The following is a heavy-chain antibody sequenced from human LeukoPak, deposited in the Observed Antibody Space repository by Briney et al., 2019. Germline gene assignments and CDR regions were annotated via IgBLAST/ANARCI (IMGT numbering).Heavy chain of an antibody. CDR2: ISGSGGST. V-gene: IGHV3-23*01. J-gene: IGHJ4*02. Sequence: PGGSLRLSCAASGFTVSSNYMSWVRQAPGKGLEWVSAISGSGGSTYYADSVKGRFTISRDNSKNTLYLQMNSLRAEDTALYYCAKVVPDIVVVPAAVFDYWGQGTLVTVSS. CDR1: GFTVSSNY. CDR3: AKVVPDIVVVPAAVFDY. D-gene: IGHD2-2*01.